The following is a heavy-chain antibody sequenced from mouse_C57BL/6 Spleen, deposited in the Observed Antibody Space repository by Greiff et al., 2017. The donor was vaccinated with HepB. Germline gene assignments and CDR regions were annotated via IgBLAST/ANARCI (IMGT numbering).Heavy chain of an antibody. D-gene: IGHD1-1*01. CDR1: GYTFTDYY. Sequence: QVQLQQSGPELVKPGASVKISCKASGYTFTDYYINWVKQRPGQGLEWIGWIFPGSGSTYYNEKFKGKATLTVDKSSSTAYMLLSSLTSEDSAVYFCATYDGSSYHAMDYWGQGTSVTVSS. J-gene: IGHJ4*01. V-gene: IGHV1-75*01. CDR2: IFPGSGST. CDR3: ATYDGSSYHAMDY.